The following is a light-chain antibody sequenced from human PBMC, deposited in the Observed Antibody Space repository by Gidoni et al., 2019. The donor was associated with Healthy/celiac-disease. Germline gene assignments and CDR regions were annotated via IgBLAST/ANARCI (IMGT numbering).Light chain of an antibody. V-gene: IGKV3-20*01. J-gene: IGKJ1*01. CDR3: QQYGSSLSWT. CDR1: QSVSSSY. Sequence: EIVLTQSPGTLSLSPGERATLSCRASQSVSSSYLAWYPQKPGQAPRLLIYGASSRATGIPDRFSGSGSGTDFTRTISRLEPEDFAVYYCQQYGSSLSWTFGQGTKVEIK. CDR2: GAS.